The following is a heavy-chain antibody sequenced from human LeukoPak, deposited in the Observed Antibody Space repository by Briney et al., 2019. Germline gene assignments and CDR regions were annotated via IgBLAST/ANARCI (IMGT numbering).Heavy chain of an antibody. Sequence: PGGSLRLSCAASGFTFSSYGMHWVRQAPGKGLEWVAFIRYDGSNKYYADSVKGRFTISRDNSKNTLYLQMNSLRAEDTAVYYCAKERVGFLEWSDYWGQGTLVTVSS. CDR2: IRYDGSNK. CDR1: GFTFSSYG. J-gene: IGHJ4*02. D-gene: IGHD3-3*02. V-gene: IGHV3-30*02. CDR3: AKERVGFLEWSDY.